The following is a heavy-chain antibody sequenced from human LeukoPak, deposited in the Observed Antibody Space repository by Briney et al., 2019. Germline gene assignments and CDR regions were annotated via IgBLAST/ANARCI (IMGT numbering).Heavy chain of an antibody. V-gene: IGHV4-34*01. D-gene: IGHD6-19*01. CDR3: ARGGVAGTFYAFDI. J-gene: IGHJ3*02. Sequence: PSETLSLTCAVYGGSFSGYYWSWIRQPPGKGLEWIGETNHSGSTNYNPSLKSRVTISVDTSKNQFSLKLSSVTAADTAVYYCARGGVAGTFYAFDIWGQGTMVTVSS. CDR2: TNHSGST. CDR1: GGSFSGYY.